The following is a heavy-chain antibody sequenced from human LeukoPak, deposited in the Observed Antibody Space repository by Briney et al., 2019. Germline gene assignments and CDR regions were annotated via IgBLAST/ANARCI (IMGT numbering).Heavy chain of an antibody. Sequence: SETLSLTCAVYGGSFSGYYWSWIRQPPGKGLEWIGEINHSGSTNYNPSLKSRVTISVDTSKNQFSLKLSSVTAADTAVYYCSRLRKEIAKTWGEYYYYMDVWGKGTTVTISS. CDR3: SRLRKEIAKTWGEYYYYMDV. V-gene: IGHV4-34*01. J-gene: IGHJ6*03. D-gene: IGHD5-24*01. CDR1: GGSFSGYY. CDR2: INHSGST.